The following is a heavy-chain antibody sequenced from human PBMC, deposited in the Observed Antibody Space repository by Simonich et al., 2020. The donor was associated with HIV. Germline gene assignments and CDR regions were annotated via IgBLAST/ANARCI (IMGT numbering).Heavy chain of an antibody. CDR3: ARRDRELILYFDY. Sequence: QVQLQQWGAGLLKPSETLSLTCAVYGGSFSAYYWSWIRQPPGKGLEWIGEINHSGITNYKSSLNRRATISVDKSKNQFSLKLSSVTAADTAIYYCARRDRELILYFDYWGQGNLVTVSS. D-gene: IGHD3-3*01. CDR1: GGSFSAYY. V-gene: IGHV4-34*01. CDR2: INHSGIT. J-gene: IGHJ4*02.